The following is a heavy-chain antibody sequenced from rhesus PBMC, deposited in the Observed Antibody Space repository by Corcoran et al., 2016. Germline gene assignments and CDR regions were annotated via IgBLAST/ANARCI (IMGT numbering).Heavy chain of an antibody. CDR2: IYGSSTSN. J-gene: IGHJ4*01. CDR3: ARAAVATRYFDY. D-gene: IGHD4-29*01. Sequence: VQLQVSGPGVVKPSETLSLTRAVSGVSPSDRYRCSWIRQPPGKGLEWMGYIYGSSTSNNYNPALKSRCTISKDTSKTQFSLKLSSVTAADTAVYYCARAAVATRYFDYWGQRVLVTVSS. CDR1: GVSPSDRYR. V-gene: IGHV4S10*01.